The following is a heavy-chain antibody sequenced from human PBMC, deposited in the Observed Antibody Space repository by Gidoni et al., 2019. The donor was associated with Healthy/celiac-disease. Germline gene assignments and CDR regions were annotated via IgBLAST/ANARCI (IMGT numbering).Heavy chain of an antibody. CDR3: AKDLQDYCSGGSCSDY. D-gene: IGHD2-15*01. V-gene: IGHV3-23*01. J-gene: IGHJ4*02. CDR2: ISGSGGST. Sequence: EGQLLESGGGLVQPGGSLRLSCAASVFTFSSYAMSWVRQATGKGLEWVSAISGSGGSTYYADSVKGRFTISRDNSKNTLYLQMNSLRAEDTAVYYCAKDLQDYCSGGSCSDYWGQGTLVTVSS. CDR1: VFTFSSYA.